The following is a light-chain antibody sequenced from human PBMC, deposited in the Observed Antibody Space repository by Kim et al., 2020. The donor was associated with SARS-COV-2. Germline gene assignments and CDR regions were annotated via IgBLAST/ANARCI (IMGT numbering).Light chain of an antibody. J-gene: IGLJ2*01. Sequence: SVTISCTGSSSDVGGYDYVSWYQQYPGKAPKLMIYEVRKRPSGVPERFSGSKSGNTASLTVSGLQAEDEADYYCGSYAGNNRLGVVFGGGTQLTVL. CDR1: SSDVGGYDY. CDR3: GSYAGNNRLGVV. V-gene: IGLV2-8*01. CDR2: EVR.